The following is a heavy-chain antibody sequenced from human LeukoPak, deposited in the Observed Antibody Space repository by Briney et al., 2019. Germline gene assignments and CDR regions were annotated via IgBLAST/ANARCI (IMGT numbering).Heavy chain of an antibody. V-gene: IGHV1-8*01. Sequence: GAAVKVSFKASGYTFTSYDINWVRQATGQGLEWMGWMNPNSGNRGYAQKFQGRVTMTRNTSISTDYMELSSLRSEDTAVYYCARLQPLRYFDWLLRTYYYYYMDVWGKGTTVTVSS. CDR3: ARLQPLRYFDWLLRTYYYYYMDV. D-gene: IGHD3-9*01. CDR2: MNPNSGNR. J-gene: IGHJ6*03. CDR1: GYTFTSYD.